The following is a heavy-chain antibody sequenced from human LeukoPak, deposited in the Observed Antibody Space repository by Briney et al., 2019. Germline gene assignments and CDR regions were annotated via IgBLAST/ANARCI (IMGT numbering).Heavy chain of an antibody. V-gene: IGHV3-53*01. CDR2: IYSDGST. Sequence: RPGGSLRLSCAASGFTVSSNYMSSVRPAPGKWLEWVSVIYSDGSTYYADSVKGRFTISRHNTKNTLYLQMNSLRAEDTAVYYCASKWDYGGMANYYYYYMDVWGKGTTVTVSS. J-gene: IGHJ6*03. D-gene: IGHD4-23*01. CDR1: GFTVSSNY. CDR3: ASKWDYGGMANYYYYYMDV.